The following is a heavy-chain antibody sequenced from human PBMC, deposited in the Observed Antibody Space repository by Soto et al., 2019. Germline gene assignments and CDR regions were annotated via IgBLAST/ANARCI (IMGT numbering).Heavy chain of an antibody. CDR3: ARDNGSEADYGTDV. V-gene: IGHV1-46*01. CDR1: GYTFTSYY. J-gene: IGHJ6*02. CDR2: INPSGGST. Sequence: QVQLVQSGAEVKKPGASVKVSCKASGYTFTSYYMHWVRQAPGQGLEWMGIINPSGGSTSYAQKFQVRVTMNRETTTSPVYMELGSLRSEDTDVYYCARDNGSEADYGTDVWGQGTTVTVSS.